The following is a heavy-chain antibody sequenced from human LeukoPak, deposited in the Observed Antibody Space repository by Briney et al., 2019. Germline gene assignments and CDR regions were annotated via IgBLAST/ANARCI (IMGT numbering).Heavy chain of an antibody. Sequence: GASVTVSCKASGYTFTGYYMHWVRQAPGQGLEWMGWINPNSGGTNYAQEFQGRVTMTRDTSISTAYMELSRLRSDDTAVYYCASLHGNTVPFDYWGQGTLVTVSS. CDR1: GYTFTGYY. J-gene: IGHJ4*02. CDR3: ASLHGNTVPFDY. D-gene: IGHD4-17*01. CDR2: INPNSGGT. V-gene: IGHV1-2*02.